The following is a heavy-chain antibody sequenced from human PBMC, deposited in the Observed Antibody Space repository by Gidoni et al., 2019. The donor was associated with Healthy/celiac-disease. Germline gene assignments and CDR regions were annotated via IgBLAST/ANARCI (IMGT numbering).Heavy chain of an antibody. V-gene: IGHV3-23*01. CDR2: ISGSGGST. J-gene: IGHJ6*02. D-gene: IGHD3-22*01. Sequence: EVQLLESGGGLVQPGGSLRLSCAASGFTFSSYAMSWVRQAPGKGLEWVSAISGSGGSTYYADSVKGLFTISRDNSNNTLYLQRNSLRAEDTAVYYCAKEDGDYYDSSGYQKITTYYDYGMDVWGQGTTVTVSS. CDR1: GFTFSSYA. CDR3: AKEDGDYYDSSGYQKITTYYDYGMDV.